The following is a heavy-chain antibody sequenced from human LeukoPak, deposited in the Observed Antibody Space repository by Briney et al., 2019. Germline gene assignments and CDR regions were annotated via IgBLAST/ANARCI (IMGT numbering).Heavy chain of an antibody. Sequence: PGGSLRLSCVVSGCTFSTYEMNWVRQAPGKGLEWVSYISSSGNTIFYADSVRGRFTISRDNAKNSLYLQMNSLRAEDTAIYYCAALTGPGGLVFGYWGQGTLVSVSS. D-gene: IGHD7-27*01. J-gene: IGHJ4*02. CDR2: ISSSGNTI. CDR1: GCTFSTYE. CDR3: AALTGPGGLVFGY. V-gene: IGHV3-48*03.